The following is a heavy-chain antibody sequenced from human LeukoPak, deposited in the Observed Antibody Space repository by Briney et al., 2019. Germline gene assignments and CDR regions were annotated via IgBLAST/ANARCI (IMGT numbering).Heavy chain of an antibody. Sequence: PGGSLRLSCAASGFTFSSYAMTWVRQAPGKGLEWVSGISVSGGSTYYADSVKGRFTISRDTSKNTLYLQMNSLRAEDTAVYYCAGDTYGDGFDYWGQGTLVTVSS. CDR2: ISVSGGST. V-gene: IGHV3-23*01. D-gene: IGHD4-17*01. CDR3: AGDTYGDGFDY. J-gene: IGHJ4*02. CDR1: GFTFSSYA.